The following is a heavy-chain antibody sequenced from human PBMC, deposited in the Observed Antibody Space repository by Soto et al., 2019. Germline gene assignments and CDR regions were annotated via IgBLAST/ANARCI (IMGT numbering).Heavy chain of an antibody. Sequence: PSETLSLTCAVYGGSFSGYYWSWIRQPPGKRLEWIGVINHSGSTNYNPSLKSRVTISVDTSKNQFSLKLSSVTAADTAVYYCARGRTGTAFDYWGQGTLVTVS. J-gene: IGHJ4*02. V-gene: IGHV4-34*01. CDR2: INHSGST. CDR3: ARGRTGTAFDY. CDR1: GGSFSGYY. D-gene: IGHD1-7*01.